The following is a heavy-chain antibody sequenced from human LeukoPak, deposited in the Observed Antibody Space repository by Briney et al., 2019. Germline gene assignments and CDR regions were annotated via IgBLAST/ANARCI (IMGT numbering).Heavy chain of an antibody. Sequence: GASVKVSCKASGYTFTSYGISWVRQAPGQGLEWMGWISTYNGNTNYAQKLQGRVTITADKSTSTAYMELSSLRSEDTAVYYCARGLMGVYSYGGGDWGQGTLVTVSS. V-gene: IGHV1-18*01. CDR3: ARGLMGVYSYGGGD. J-gene: IGHJ4*02. CDR1: GYTFTSYG. CDR2: ISTYNGNT. D-gene: IGHD5-18*01.